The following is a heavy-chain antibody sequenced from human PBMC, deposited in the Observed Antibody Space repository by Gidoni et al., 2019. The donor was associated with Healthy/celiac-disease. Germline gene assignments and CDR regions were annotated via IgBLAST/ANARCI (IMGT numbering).Heavy chain of an antibody. V-gene: IGHV1-58*01. J-gene: IGHJ6*02. D-gene: IGHD2-15*01. CDR1: GFTFTSSA. Sequence: QMQLVQSGPEVKKPGTSVKVSCKASGFTFTSSAVQWVRQARGQRLEWIGWIVVGSGNTNYAQKFQERVTITRDMSISTAYMELSSLRSEDTAVYYCAAPPVVAATSYYYGMDVWGQGTTVTVSS. CDR3: AAPPVVAATSYYYGMDV. CDR2: IVVGSGNT.